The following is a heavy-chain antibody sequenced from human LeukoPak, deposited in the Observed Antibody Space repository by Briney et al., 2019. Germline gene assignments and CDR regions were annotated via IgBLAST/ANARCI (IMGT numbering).Heavy chain of an antibody. CDR1: GYTSTGYY. CDR3: ARDHSSGWYGDY. CDR2: INPNSGGT. D-gene: IGHD6-19*01. J-gene: IGHJ4*02. Sequence: ASVKVSCKASGYTSTGYYMHWVRQAPGQGLEWMGWINPNSGGTNYAQKFQGRVTMTRDTSISTAYMELSRLRSDDTAVYYCARDHSSGWYGDYWGQGTLVTVSS. V-gene: IGHV1-2*02.